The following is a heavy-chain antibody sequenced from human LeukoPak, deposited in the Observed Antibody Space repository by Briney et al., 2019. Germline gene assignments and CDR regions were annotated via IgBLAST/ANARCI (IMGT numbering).Heavy chain of an antibody. V-gene: IGHV3-11*04. CDR1: GFIVSSNY. J-gene: IGHJ3*02. Sequence: GGSLRLPCAASGFIVSSNYMSWVRQAPGKGLEWVSYISTSGSTIYYADSVKGRFTISRDNAKNSLYLQMSSLRAEDTAVYYCAREYYYGSGIGAFDIWGQGTMVTVSS. D-gene: IGHD3-10*01. CDR3: AREYYYGSGIGAFDI. CDR2: ISTSGSTI.